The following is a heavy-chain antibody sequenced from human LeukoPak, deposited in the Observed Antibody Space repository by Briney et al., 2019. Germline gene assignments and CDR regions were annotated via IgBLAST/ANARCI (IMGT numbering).Heavy chain of an antibody. V-gene: IGHV3-74*01. Sequence: GGSLRLSCAASGFTISSYWMHWVRQAPGKGLVWVSHINSDGSITGYADSVKGRFTISRDNAKNTLYLQMNSLRAEDTAVYYCAKSRGVVGATTSFDYWGQGSLVTVSS. CDR3: AKSRGVVGATTSFDY. D-gene: IGHD1-26*01. CDR2: INSDGSIT. CDR1: GFTISSYW. J-gene: IGHJ4*02.